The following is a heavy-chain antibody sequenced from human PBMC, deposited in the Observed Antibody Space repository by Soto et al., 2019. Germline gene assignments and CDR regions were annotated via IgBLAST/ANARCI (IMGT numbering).Heavy chain of an antibody. CDR3: ARDWYSVTTRYYMDV. J-gene: IGHJ6*03. V-gene: IGHV3-33*01. Sequence: GGSLRLSCAASGFTFSSYGMHWVRQAPGKGLEWVAVIWYDGSNKYYADSVKGRFTISRDNSKNTLYLQMNSLRAEDTAVYYCARDWYSVTTRYYMDVWGKGTTVTVSS. CDR1: GFTFSSYG. D-gene: IGHD4-4*01. CDR2: IWYDGSNK.